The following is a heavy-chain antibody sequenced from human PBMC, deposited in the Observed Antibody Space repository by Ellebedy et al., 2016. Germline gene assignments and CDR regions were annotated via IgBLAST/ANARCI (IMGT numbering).Heavy chain of an antibody. CDR1: GFIVSSNY. CDR3: AKDLAMVVPYGMDV. D-gene: IGHD2-21*01. CDR2: LYSGGTI. Sequence: GGSLRLSCAASGFIVSSNYMSWVRQAPGKGLEWVAVLYSGGTILYADSVKGRFTISRDNVKNTLYLQMNSLRAEDTAVYYFAKDLAMVVPYGMDVWGQGTTVTVSS. J-gene: IGHJ6*02. V-gene: IGHV3-66*01.